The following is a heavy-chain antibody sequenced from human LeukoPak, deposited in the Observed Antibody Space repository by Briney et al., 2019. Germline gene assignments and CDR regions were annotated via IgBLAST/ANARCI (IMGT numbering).Heavy chain of an antibody. V-gene: IGHV3-23*01. CDR2: ISGSGGST. Sequence: GGSLRLSCTASGFSISNYWMSWVRQAPGKGLEGVSAISGSGGSTYYADSVKGRFTISRDNSKNTLYLQMNSLRAEDTAVYYCATIFGVVIGGIRFDPWGQGTLVTVSS. CDR3: ATIFGVVIGGIRFDP. D-gene: IGHD3-3*01. J-gene: IGHJ5*02. CDR1: GFSISNYW.